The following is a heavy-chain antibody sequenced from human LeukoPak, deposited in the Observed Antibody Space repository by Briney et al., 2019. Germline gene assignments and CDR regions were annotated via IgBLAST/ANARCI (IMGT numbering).Heavy chain of an antibody. J-gene: IGHJ4*02. CDR3: ARDLRRGYSYGSFDY. CDR1: GGTFSSYA. CDR2: IIPILGIA. D-gene: IGHD5-18*01. V-gene: IGHV1-69*04. Sequence: SVKVSCKASGGTFSSYAIIWVRQAPGQGLEWMGRIIPILGIANYAQKFQGRVTITADKSTSTAYMELSSLRSEDTAVYYCARDLRRGYSYGSFDYWGQGTLVTVSS.